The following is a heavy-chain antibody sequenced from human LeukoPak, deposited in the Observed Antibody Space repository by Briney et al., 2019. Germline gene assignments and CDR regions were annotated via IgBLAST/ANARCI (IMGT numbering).Heavy chain of an antibody. CDR3: ARDRSSSWDMSFDY. CDR1: GYTFTSYY. CDR2: INPNSGGT. D-gene: IGHD6-13*01. Sequence: ASVKVSCKASGYTFTSYYIHWVRQAPGQGLEWMGWINPNSGGTNYAQKFQGRVTMTRDTSISTAYMELSRLRSDDTAVYYCARDRSSSWDMSFDYWGQGTLVTVSS. V-gene: IGHV1-2*02. J-gene: IGHJ4*02.